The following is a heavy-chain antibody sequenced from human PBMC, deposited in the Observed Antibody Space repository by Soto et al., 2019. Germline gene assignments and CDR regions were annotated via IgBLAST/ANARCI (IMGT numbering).Heavy chain of an antibody. CDR2: IHYSGST. V-gene: IGHV4-59*08. J-gene: IGHJ4*02. D-gene: IGHD3-9*01. CDR3: ARRRYWDWAFDY. CDR1: GGSISTYY. Sequence: QVQLQESGPGLVKPSETLSLTCTVSGGSISTYYWSWIRQPPGKGLEWIGYIHYSGSTTYNSSLKSRVTISVDTSKNQCSLKLSSVTAADTAVYYGARRRYWDWAFDYWGQGTLVTVSS.